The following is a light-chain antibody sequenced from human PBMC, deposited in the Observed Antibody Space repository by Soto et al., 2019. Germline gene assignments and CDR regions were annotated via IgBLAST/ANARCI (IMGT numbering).Light chain of an antibody. CDR2: GAS. Sequence: EIVLTQSPGTLSLSPGERATLSCRASQSVSSSYLAWYQQNPGQAPSLLIYGASSRATGIPDRFSGSGFGTDFTLPISILEPEDSAVYYCQQYGRSLWAFGQGTKVEIK. CDR1: QSVSSSY. J-gene: IGKJ1*01. CDR3: QQYGRSLWA. V-gene: IGKV3-20*01.